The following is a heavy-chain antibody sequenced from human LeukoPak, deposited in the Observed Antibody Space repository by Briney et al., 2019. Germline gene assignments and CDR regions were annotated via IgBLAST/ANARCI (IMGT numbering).Heavy chain of an antibody. D-gene: IGHD2-21*01. J-gene: IGHJ5*02. Sequence: GGSLRLSCAASGFTVSNNYMSWVRRAAGKGLEWVALIYSGGSTYYADSVKGRFTISRDNSKNTLHLQMNSLRAEDTAVYYCVRNSGELGAWGQGTPVTVSS. CDR3: VRNSGELGA. V-gene: IGHV3-53*01. CDR2: IYSGGST. CDR1: GFTVSNNY.